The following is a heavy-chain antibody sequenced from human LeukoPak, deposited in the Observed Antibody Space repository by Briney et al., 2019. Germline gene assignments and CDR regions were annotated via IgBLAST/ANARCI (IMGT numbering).Heavy chain of an antibody. J-gene: IGHJ5*02. D-gene: IGHD2-15*01. CDR3: ARDHLACSGDTCFSAHWFDP. CDR2: ISHSGTT. Sequence: SETLSLTCAVSGDSITSAFHWGWVRPPPGKGLEWIGSISHSGTTYYAPSFKSRLTISLDPSKNQLSPKLSSVTAADTAVFFCARDHLACSGDTCFSAHWFDPWGHGTLVIVSS. V-gene: IGHV4-38-2*02. CDR1: GDSITSAFH.